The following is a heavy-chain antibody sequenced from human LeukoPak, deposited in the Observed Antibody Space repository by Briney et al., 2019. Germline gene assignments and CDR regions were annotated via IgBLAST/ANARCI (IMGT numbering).Heavy chain of an antibody. CDR2: ISYDGSNK. CDR3: ARSKCYFDY. J-gene: IGHJ4*02. CDR1: GFTFGSYA. Sequence: PGGSLRLSCAASGFTFGSYAMHWVRQAPGKGLEWVAVISYDGSNKYYADSVKGRFTISRDNSKNTLYLQMNSLRAEDTAVYYCARSKCYFDYWGQGTLVTVSS. V-gene: IGHV3-30*04.